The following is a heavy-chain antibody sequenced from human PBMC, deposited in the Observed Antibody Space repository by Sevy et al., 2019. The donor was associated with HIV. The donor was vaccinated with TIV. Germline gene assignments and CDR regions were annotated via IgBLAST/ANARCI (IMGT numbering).Heavy chain of an antibody. CDR3: AKELPGYQYDSSGNLDT. CDR2: ISGSGISI. V-gene: IGHV3-23*01. Sequence: GGSLRLSCAASGFTFSTYAMSWVRQAPGKGLEWVSGISGSGISIYYAGSVKGGFTISRDNSKNTLILQMNSLRAEDKAIYYCAKELPGYQYDSSGNLDTWGQGRLVTVSS. CDR1: GFTFSTYA. D-gene: IGHD6-19*01. J-gene: IGHJ5*02.